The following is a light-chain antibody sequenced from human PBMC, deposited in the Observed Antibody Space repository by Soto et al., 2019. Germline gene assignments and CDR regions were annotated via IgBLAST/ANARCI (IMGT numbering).Light chain of an antibody. CDR2: SAS. V-gene: IGKV1-39*01. CDR1: QSISTY. CDR3: QQTYSIPRT. J-gene: IGKJ4*01. Sequence: DIPMTQSPSSLSASLGDRITITCRASQSISTYLHWYQQKPGKAPRLLIYSASSLQTGVPSRFSGSGSGADFTLTISSLQPEEFATYYCQQTYSIPRTFGGGTKVQI.